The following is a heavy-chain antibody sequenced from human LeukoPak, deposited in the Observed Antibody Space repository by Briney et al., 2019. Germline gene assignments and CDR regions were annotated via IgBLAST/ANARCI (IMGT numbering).Heavy chain of an antibody. V-gene: IGHV4-39*01. CDR3: AWAGPVGGPNAFDI. CDR2: IYYSRST. CDR1: GGSISSSSYY. J-gene: IGHJ3*02. D-gene: IGHD2-15*01. Sequence: SETLSLTCTVSGGSISSSSYYWGWIRQPPGKGLEWIGSIYYSRSTYYNPSLESRVTISVDTSKNQFSLNLSSVTAADTAVYYCAWAGPVGGPNAFDIWGQGTMVTVSS.